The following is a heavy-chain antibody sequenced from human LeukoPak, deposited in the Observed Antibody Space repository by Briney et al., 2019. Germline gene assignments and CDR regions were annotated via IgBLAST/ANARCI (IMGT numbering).Heavy chain of an antibody. V-gene: IGHV3-53*01. D-gene: IGHD1-26*01. J-gene: IGHJ3*02. CDR3: ARIEWERLGRAFDI. Sequence: GGSLRLSCAASGFTVSSSYMSWVRQAPGKGLEWVSSIYSAGATHYAESVKGRFTISRDNSKNTLYLQMNSLRAEDMAVYYCARIEWERLGRAFDIWGQGTMVTVSS. CDR2: IYSAGAT. CDR1: GFTVSSSY.